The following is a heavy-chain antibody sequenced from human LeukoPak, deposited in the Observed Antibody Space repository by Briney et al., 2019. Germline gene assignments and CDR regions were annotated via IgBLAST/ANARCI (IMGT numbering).Heavy chain of an antibody. J-gene: IGHJ5*02. CDR3: ACRQFTSPWSDH. D-gene: IGHD2-2*01. CDR2: IYPGDSRP. CDR1: GGTFATNW. Sequence: GESLQISCKGSGGTFATNWIGRVRQLPGKGLEVIGVIYPGDSRPRYNPSFQGQVTISADKSTSTAYLQWSSLQASDSGMYYCACRQFTSPWSDHWGPGTLVTVS. V-gene: IGHV5-51*01.